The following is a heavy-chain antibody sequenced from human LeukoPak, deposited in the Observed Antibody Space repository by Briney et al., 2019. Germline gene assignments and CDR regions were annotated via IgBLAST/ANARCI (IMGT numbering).Heavy chain of an antibody. CDR3: AKDTQVVTIFGVSPYYFDY. Sequence: GGSLRLSCAASGFTFSSYAMTWVRQAPGKGLEWVSCLSGSNTETFYADSVKGRFTISRDNFKNTLYLEMNSLRGEDTAVYYCAKDTQVVTIFGVSPYYFDYWGQGTLVTVSS. V-gene: IGHV3-23*01. CDR1: GFTFSSYA. D-gene: IGHD3-3*01. CDR2: LSGSNTET. J-gene: IGHJ4*02.